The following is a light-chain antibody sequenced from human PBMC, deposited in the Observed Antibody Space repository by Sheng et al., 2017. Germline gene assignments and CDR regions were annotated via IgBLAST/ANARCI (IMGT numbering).Light chain of an antibody. CDR3: MQATKSPHS. V-gene: IGKV2-24*01. Sequence: DIVLTQTPLSSPVTLGQPASISCRSSQSLVHGDGNTYLSWLQQRPGQPPRLLIYKISKRFSGVPERFSGSGAGTDFTLKISRVEVEDVGVYYCMQATKSPHSFGQGTKLEIK. J-gene: IGKJ2*03. CDR2: KIS. CDR1: QSLVHGDGNTY.